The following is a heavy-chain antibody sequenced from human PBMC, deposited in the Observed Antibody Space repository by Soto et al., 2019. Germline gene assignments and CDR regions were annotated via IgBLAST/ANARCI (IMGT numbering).Heavy chain of an antibody. V-gene: IGHV3-30*18. D-gene: IGHD3-3*01. CDR1: GFTFSSYG. CDR2: ISYDGSNK. J-gene: IGHJ3*02. CDR3: AKLGDSGYYDFWRMNPPDDAFDI. Sequence: GGSLRLSCAASGFTFSSYGMHWVRQAPGKGLEWVAVISYDGSNKYYADSVKGRFTISRDNSKNTLYLQMNSLRAEDTAVYYCAKLGDSGYYDFWRMNPPDDAFDIWGQGTMVTVSS.